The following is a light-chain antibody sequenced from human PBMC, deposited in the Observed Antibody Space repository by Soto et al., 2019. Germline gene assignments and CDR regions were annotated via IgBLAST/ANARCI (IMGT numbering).Light chain of an antibody. CDR2: EVS. CDR1: SSDVGNYNY. Sequence: QSALTQPASVSGSPGQSISISCTGTSSDVGNYNYVSWYQQHPGKAPKLIVYEVSNRPSGISDRFSGSKSGNTAALTISGLQSEDEAYYYCASYTSSRTWVFGGGTKLTVL. J-gene: IGLJ2*01. V-gene: IGLV2-14*01. CDR3: ASYTSSRTWV.